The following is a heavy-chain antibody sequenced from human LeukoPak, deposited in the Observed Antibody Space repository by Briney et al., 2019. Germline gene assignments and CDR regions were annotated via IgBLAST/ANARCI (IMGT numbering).Heavy chain of an antibody. CDR2: ISYDGSNK. CDR3: ARDGYNEPRGYFDY. Sequence: PGRSLRLSCAASGFTFSSYAMHWVRQAPGKGLEWVAVISYDGSNKYYADSVKGRFTISRDNSKNTLYLQMNSLRAEDTAVYYCARDGYNEPRGYFDYWGQGTLVTVSS. J-gene: IGHJ4*02. V-gene: IGHV3-30*01. CDR1: GFTFSSYA. D-gene: IGHD5-24*01.